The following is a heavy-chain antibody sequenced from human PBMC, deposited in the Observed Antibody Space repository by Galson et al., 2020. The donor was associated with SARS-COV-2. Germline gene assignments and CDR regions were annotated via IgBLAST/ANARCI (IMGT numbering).Heavy chain of an antibody. CDR1: GYTFSSYD. CDR2: MNPNSGNT. CDR3: ARRADHYDSSSYKY. V-gene: IGHV1-8*01. J-gene: IGHJ4*02. D-gene: IGHD3-22*01. Sequence: ASVKVSCKASGYTFSSYDINWVRQATGHGLEWMGWMNPNSGNTGYAQKFQGRVTMTRSTATGTAYIELSGLRREDTAVYYCARRADHYDSSSYKYWGQGTLVTVSS.